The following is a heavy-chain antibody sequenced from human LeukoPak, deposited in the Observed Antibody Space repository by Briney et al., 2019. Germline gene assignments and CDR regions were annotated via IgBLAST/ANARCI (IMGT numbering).Heavy chain of an antibody. CDR3: ARGPDYGDRLDYFDY. J-gene: IGHJ4*02. Sequence: GGSLRLSCAASGFMFSRHWMGWVRQAPGKGLDWVATIKKDGGQYYVDSVKGRFIISRDNAKNSLDLQMNNLRAEDTAVYSCARGPDYGDRLDYFDYWGQGTLVTVSS. CDR1: GFMFSRHW. V-gene: IGHV3-7*01. CDR2: IKKDGGQ. D-gene: IGHD4-17*01.